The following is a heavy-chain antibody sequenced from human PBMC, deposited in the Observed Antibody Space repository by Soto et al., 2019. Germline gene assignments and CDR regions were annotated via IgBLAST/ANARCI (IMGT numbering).Heavy chain of an antibody. Sequence: QAQLVQSGAEVRKPGASVKASSKASGYTFTTYDINWVRQAPGQGLEWLGWMDPNSGSTGYAQNFQGRITMTRNISRNTAHMELSSLQSEDTAVYYCARERKFDFWRKGLDVWGQGTTVTVSS. CDR3: ARERKFDFWRKGLDV. CDR2: MDPNSGST. V-gene: IGHV1-8*01. J-gene: IGHJ6*02. D-gene: IGHD3-3*01. CDR1: GYTFTTYD.